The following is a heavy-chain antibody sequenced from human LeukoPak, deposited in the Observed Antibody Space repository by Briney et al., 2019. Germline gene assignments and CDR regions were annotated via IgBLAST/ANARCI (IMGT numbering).Heavy chain of an antibody. V-gene: IGHV3-23*01. CDR3: AKDLSSGWFYHDAFDI. CDR1: GFTFSSYA. Sequence: GGSLRLYCAASGFTFSSYAMSWVRQAPGKGLEWVSAISGSGGSTYYADSVKGRFTISRDNSKNTLYLQMNSLRAEDTAVYYCAKDLSSGWFYHDAFDIWGQGTMVTVSS. J-gene: IGHJ3*02. D-gene: IGHD6-19*01. CDR2: ISGSGGST.